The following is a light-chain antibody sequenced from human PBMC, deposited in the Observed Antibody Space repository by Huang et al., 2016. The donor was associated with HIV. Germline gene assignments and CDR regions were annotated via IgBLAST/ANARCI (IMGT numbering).Light chain of an antibody. V-gene: IGKV1-5*03. J-gene: IGKJ2*01. CDR2: KSS. CDR3: QQYNHYST. Sequence: DIQMTQSPSTLSASVGDRVTITCRASQSISRWLAWYQQKPGKARKVLFYKSSTSHSGGPSRFSGSGSGTEFTLTISSLQPDDFATYYCQQYNHYSTFGQGTKLEIK. CDR1: QSISRW.